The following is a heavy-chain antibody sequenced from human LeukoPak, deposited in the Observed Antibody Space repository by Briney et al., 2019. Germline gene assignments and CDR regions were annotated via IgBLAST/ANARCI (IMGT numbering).Heavy chain of an antibody. Sequence: GGSLRLSCAASGFTFSNYAMTWVRQAPGKGLEWVSGISPSGGTTIYADSVKGRFTMSRDNSKNTLYLQMNSLRAEDTAVYYCAPRGATRNFDYWGQGTLVSVSS. CDR1: GFTFSNYA. CDR2: ISPSGGTT. J-gene: IGHJ4*02. CDR3: APRGATRNFDY. V-gene: IGHV3-23*01. D-gene: IGHD6-6*01.